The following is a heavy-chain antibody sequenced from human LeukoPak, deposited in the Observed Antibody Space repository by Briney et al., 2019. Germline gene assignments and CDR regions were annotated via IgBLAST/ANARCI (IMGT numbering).Heavy chain of an antibody. CDR2: ISSSSSYI. V-gene: IGHV3-21*01. D-gene: IGHD3-10*01. J-gene: IGHJ6*02. CDR1: GFTFSSYT. Sequence: GGSLRLSCAASGFTFSSYTMNWVRQAPGKGLEWVSSISSSSSYIYYADSAQGRFTISRDNAKNSLYLQMNSLRAEDTAVYYCAGEGRGSNGMDVWGQGTTVTVSS. CDR3: AGEGRGSNGMDV.